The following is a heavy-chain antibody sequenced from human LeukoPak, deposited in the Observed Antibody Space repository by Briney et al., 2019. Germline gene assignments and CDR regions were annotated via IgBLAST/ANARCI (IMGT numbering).Heavy chain of an antibody. CDR3: ARDRGPGGLAGTYY. CDR1: GFTFSSYA. D-gene: IGHD6-19*01. J-gene: IGHJ4*02. Sequence: PGGSLRLSCAASGFTFSSYAMHWVRQAPGKGLEWVAVIWHDGSNQTYTDSVKGRFTISRDNSKNTFDLHMNSLRAEDTAVYYCARDRGPGGLAGTYYWGLGTLVTVSS. CDR2: IWHDGSNQ. V-gene: IGHV3-33*01.